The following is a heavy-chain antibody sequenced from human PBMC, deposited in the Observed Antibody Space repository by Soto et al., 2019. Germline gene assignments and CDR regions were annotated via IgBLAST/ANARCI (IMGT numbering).Heavy chain of an antibody. V-gene: IGHV3-30-3*01. Sequence: QVQLVESGGGVVHPGRSLRLSCAASGFTFSSYAMHWVRQAPGKGLEWVAVISYDGSNKYYADSVKGRFTISRDKSKNTLYLKMNSLRAGDTAVYYCAREGWVGYCSGGSCSYYFDYWGQGTLVTVSS. CDR2: ISYDGSNK. D-gene: IGHD2-15*01. J-gene: IGHJ4*02. CDR3: AREGWVGYCSGGSCSYYFDY. CDR1: GFTFSSYA.